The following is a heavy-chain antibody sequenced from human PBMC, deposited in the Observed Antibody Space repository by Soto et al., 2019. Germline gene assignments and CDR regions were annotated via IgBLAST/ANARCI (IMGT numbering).Heavy chain of an antibody. J-gene: IGHJ4*02. CDR1: GGTFSSYT. D-gene: IGHD3-10*01. CDR2: IIPILGIA. Sequence: GASVKVSCKASGGTFSSYTISWVRQAPGQGLEWMGRIIPILGIANYAQKFQGRVTITADKSTSTAYMELSSLRSEDTAVYYCAILGLTIVRGVKQNDFDYWGQGTLVTVSS. CDR3: AILGLTIVRGVKQNDFDY. V-gene: IGHV1-69*02.